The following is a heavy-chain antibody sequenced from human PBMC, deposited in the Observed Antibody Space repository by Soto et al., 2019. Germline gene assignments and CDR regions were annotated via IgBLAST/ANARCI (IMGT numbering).Heavy chain of an antibody. CDR3: ARESGDWPLNWFDP. CDR2: ITSDGKSK. Sequence: GGSLRLSFAASGFNFSNHWMHWVRQRPAEGLVWVSRITSDGKSKAYAESVKGRFAISRDNAKNTLYLQMNGLTAEDTAVYYCARESGDWPLNWFDPWGQGTLVTVSS. J-gene: IGHJ5*02. CDR1: GFNFSNHW. D-gene: IGHD2-21*02. V-gene: IGHV3-74*01.